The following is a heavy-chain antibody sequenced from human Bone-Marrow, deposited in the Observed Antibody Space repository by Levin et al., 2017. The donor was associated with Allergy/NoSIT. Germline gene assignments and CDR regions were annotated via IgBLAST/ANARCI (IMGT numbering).Heavy chain of an antibody. CDR1: GGSINNYY. J-gene: IGHJ6*03. CDR2: IYYSGST. V-gene: IGHV4-59*01. D-gene: IGHD3-3*01. Sequence: SETLSLTCTVSGGSINNYYWTWLRQPPGKGLEWIGYIYYSGSTKYNPSLKSRVTISVDTSKNQFSLKLNSVTAADTAVYYCAREAEPDFRRGYSQYYYYMDVWGEGTTVTVSS. CDR3: AREAEPDFRRGYSQYYYYMDV.